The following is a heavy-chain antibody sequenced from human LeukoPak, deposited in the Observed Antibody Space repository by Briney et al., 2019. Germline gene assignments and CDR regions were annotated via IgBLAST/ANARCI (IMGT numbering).Heavy chain of an antibody. CDR2: ISWNSRSI. V-gene: IGHV3-9*01. CDR1: GFTFDNYA. D-gene: IGHD3-10*01. CDR3: ARDASLWHPFDY. Sequence: PGGSLRLSCAASGFTFDNYAMHWVRQAPGKGLEWVSGISWNSRSIGYADSVRGRFAMSRDNAKNSLYLQMNSLRAEDTAVYYCARDASLWHPFDYWGQGTLVTVSS. J-gene: IGHJ4*02.